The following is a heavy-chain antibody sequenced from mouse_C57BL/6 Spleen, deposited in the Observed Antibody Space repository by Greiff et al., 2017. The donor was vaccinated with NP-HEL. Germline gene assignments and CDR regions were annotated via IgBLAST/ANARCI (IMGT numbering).Heavy chain of an antibody. CDR3: ARWPGYYAMDY. Sequence: DVKLQESGPELVKPGASVKMSCEASGYTFTDYNMHWVKQSHGKSLEWIGYINPNNGGTSYNQKFKGKATLTVNKSSSTAYMELRSLTSEDSAVYYCARWPGYYAMDYWGQGTSVTVSS. J-gene: IGHJ4*01. CDR2: INPNNGGT. V-gene: IGHV1-22*01. CDR1: GYTFTDYN.